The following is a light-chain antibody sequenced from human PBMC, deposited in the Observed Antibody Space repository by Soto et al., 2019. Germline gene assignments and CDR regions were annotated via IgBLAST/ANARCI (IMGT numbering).Light chain of an antibody. CDR3: SSFSADSTYI. V-gene: IGLV2-14*01. J-gene: IGLJ2*01. CDR2: DVR. Sequence: QSALTQPGSVSGSHGQSVTISCTGTMRDIGAYNFVSWYQQHPGKAPQLIFYDVRNRPSGIPLRFSASKSGNTASLTISGRQADDDDADYCSSFSADSTYIFGGGTKLTVL. CDR1: MRDIGAYNF.